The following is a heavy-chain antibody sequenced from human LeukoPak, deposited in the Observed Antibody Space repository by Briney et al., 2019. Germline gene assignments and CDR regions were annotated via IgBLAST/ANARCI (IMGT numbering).Heavy chain of an antibody. CDR1: GFTFSSYG. D-gene: IGHD3-16*01. CDR2: ISHDGTKE. J-gene: IGHJ4*02. Sequence: PGRSLRLSCAASGFTFSSYGMHWVRQAPGKGLEWISFISHDGTKEYYADSVRGRFTVSRDNSKNTLYLQMDSLRDDDTAVYYCARRQEKLGELLALDYWGQGTLVTVSS. CDR3: ARRQEKLGELLALDY. V-gene: IGHV3-30*03.